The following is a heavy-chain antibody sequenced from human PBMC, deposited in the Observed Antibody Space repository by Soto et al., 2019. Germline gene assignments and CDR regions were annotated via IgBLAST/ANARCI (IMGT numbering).Heavy chain of an antibody. CDR1: GASISGFY. J-gene: IGHJ5*02. CDR2: IYATGTT. CDR3: VRDGTKTLGDWFDP. V-gene: IGHV4-4*07. Sequence: SETLPLTCTVSGASISGFYWSWIRKSAGKGLEWIGRIYATGTTDYNPSLKSRVMMSVDTSKKQFSLKLRSVTAADTAVYYCVRDGTKTLGDWFDPWGQGISVTVSS. D-gene: IGHD1-1*01.